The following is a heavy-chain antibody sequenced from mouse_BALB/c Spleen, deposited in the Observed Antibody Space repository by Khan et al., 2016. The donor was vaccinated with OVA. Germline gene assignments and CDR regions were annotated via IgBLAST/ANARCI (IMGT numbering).Heavy chain of an antibody. CDR1: GYAFSNYW. V-gene: IGHV1-80*01. D-gene: IGHD2-14*01. CDR3: ARSGYDYFAY. CDR2: IYPGDGDT. J-gene: IGHJ3*01. Sequence: QVQLKESGAELVRPGSSVKISCKASGYAFSNYWMNWVKQRPGQGLEWIGQIYPGDGDTSLNGKFRGKATLTADKSSSTAYMQLSSLTSEDSAVYFCARSGYDYFAYWGQGTLVTVSA.